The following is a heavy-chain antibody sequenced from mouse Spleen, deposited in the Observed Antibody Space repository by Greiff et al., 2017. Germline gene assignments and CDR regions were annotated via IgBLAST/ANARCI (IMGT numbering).Heavy chain of an antibody. J-gene: IGHJ2*01. CDR1: GYTFTDYY. D-gene: IGHD4-1*01. CDR3: ARNGPNWPYFDY. V-gene: IGHV1-26*01. CDR2: INPNNGGT. Sequence: EVQLQQSGPELVKPGASVKISCKASGYTFTDYYMNWVKQSHGKSLEWIGDINPNNGGTSYNQKFKGKATLTVDKSSSTAYMELRSLTSEDSAVYYCARNGPNWPYFDYWGQGTTLTVSS.